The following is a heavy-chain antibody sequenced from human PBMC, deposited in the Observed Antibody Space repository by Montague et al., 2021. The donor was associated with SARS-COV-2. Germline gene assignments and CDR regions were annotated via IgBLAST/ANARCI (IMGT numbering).Heavy chain of an antibody. CDR1: GGSISSSSYY. Sequence: SETLSLTCTVSGGSISSSSYYWGWIRQPPGMGLEWIGSIYYSASTYYNLSLKSRVTISVDTSKNQFSLKLSTVTAADTAVYYCARRSYDILTGYSIPNWFDLWGQGTLVTVSS. V-gene: IGHV4-39*01. CDR3: ARRSYDILTGYSIPNWFDL. J-gene: IGHJ5*02. D-gene: IGHD3-9*01. CDR2: IYYSAST.